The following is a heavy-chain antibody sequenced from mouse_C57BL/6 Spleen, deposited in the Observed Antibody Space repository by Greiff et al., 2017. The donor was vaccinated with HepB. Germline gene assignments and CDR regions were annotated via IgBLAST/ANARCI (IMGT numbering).Heavy chain of an antibody. Sequence: EVQGVESGGGLVQPGGSMKLSCAASGFTFSDAWMDWVRQSPEKGLEWVAEIRNKANNHATYYAESVKGRFTISRDDSKSSVYLQMNSLRAEDTGIYYCTWPLTSHFDYWGQGTTLTVSS. D-gene: IGHD5-1*01. CDR2: IRNKANNHAT. V-gene: IGHV6-6*01. CDR3: TWPLTSHFDY. CDR1: GFTFSDAW. J-gene: IGHJ2*01.